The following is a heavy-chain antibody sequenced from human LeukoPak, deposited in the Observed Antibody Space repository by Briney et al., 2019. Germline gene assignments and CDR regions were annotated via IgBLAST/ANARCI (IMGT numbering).Heavy chain of an antibody. CDR3: AREYSSTWYAGRGLFDY. D-gene: IGHD6-13*01. CDR2: ISSSGSSK. J-gene: IGHJ4*02. CDR1: GFTFSNYG. V-gene: IGHV3-48*03. Sequence: GGSLRLSCTASGFTFSNYGMNWVRQAPGKGLEWLSYISSSGSSKYYTDYVKGRVTISRDNAKNSLYLQMNSLRAEDTAIYYCAREYSSTWYAGRGLFDYWGQGTLVTVSS.